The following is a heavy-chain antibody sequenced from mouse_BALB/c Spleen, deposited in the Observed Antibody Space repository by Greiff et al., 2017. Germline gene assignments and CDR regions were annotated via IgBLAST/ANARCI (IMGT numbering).Heavy chain of an antibody. CDR3: ARGRVYYGSSYRDYFDY. CDR2: ISYSGST. Sequence: EVQLQESGPGLVKPSQSLSLTCTVTGYSITSDYAWNWIRQFPGNKLEWMGYISYSGSTSYNPSLKSRISITRDTSKNQFFLQLNSVTTEDTATYYCARGRVYYGSSYRDYFDYWGQGTTLTVSS. J-gene: IGHJ2*01. D-gene: IGHD1-1*01. V-gene: IGHV3-2*02. CDR1: GYSITSDYA.